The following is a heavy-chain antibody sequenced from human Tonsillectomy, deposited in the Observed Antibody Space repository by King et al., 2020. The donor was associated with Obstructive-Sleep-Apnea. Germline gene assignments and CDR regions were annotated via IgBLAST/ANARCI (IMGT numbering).Heavy chain of an antibody. CDR3: AKDLRPYRGRSSWYEDQ. CDR1: GFSFSVYG. J-gene: IGHJ4*02. V-gene: IGHV3-30*18. CDR2: ISSDGSFN. D-gene: IGHD6-13*01. Sequence: HVQLVESGGGVVQPGRCLRLSCAASGFSFSVYGMHWVRQAPGKGLAWVAVISSDGSFNTYAVSVKGRFSISRAKSGNTVYLQMNSLRPEDNAMYYCAKDLRPYRGRSSWYEDQWGQGTLVTVSP.